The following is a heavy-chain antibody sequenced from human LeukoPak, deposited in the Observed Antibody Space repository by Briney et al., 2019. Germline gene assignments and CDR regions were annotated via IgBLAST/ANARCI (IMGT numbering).Heavy chain of an antibody. J-gene: IGHJ5*02. V-gene: IGHV1-8*03. CDR3: AKDSSGYYFSGWFDP. CDR2: MNPNSGNT. Sequence: GASVKVSCKASGYTFTNYDINWVRQATGQGLEWMGWMNPNSGNTGYAQKFQGRVTITRNTSISTAYMELSSLRSEDTAIYYCAKDSSGYYFSGWFDPWGQGTLVTVSS. D-gene: IGHD3-22*01. CDR1: GYTFTNYD.